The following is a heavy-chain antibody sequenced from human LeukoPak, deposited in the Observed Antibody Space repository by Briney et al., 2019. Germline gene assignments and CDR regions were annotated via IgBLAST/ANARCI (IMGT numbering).Heavy chain of an antibody. D-gene: IGHD1-26*01. V-gene: IGHV3-23*01. Sequence: PGGSLRLSCAASGFTFSSYAMSWVRQAPGKGLEWVSAISGSGGSTYYADSVKGRFTISRDNSKNTLYLQMNSLRAEDTAVYYCASRHHEWEPPRLSAFDIWGQGTMVTVSS. CDR2: ISGSGGST. J-gene: IGHJ3*02. CDR3: ASRHHEWEPPRLSAFDI. CDR1: GFTFSSYA.